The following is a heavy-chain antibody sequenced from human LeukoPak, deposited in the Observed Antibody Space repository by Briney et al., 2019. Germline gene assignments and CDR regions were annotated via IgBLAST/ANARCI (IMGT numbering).Heavy chain of an antibody. CDR2: IYPGDSDT. CDR3: ARRQDIVLMVYAPGAFDI. D-gene: IGHD2-8*01. CDR1: GYSFTSYW. J-gene: IGHJ3*02. Sequence: GESLKISRKGSGYSFTSYWIGWVRQMPGKGLEWMGIIYPGDSDTRYSPSFQGQVTISADKSISTAYLQWSSLKASDTAMYYCARRQDIVLMVYAPGAFDIWGQGTMVTVSS. V-gene: IGHV5-51*01.